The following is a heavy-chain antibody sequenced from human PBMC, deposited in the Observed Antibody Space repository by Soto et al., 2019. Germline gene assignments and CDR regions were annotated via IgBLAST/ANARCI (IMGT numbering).Heavy chain of an antibody. D-gene: IGHD1-26*01. CDR1: GFTFSSYG. Sequence: EMQVLESGGGLVQPGGSLRLSCAASGFTFSSYGMNWVRQAPGKGLEWVSGIRSDGDTTYNADSVKGRFTVSRDTSKNTVDLQMNSLRAEDTAVYYCAKGKGVGATPYGANCWGQGTLVTVSS. CDR2: IRSDGDTT. CDR3: AKGKGVGATPYGANC. J-gene: IGHJ4*02. V-gene: IGHV3-23*01.